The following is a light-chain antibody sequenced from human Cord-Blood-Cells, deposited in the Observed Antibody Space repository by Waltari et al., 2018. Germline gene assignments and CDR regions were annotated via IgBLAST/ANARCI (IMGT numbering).Light chain of an antibody. Sequence: DLQMTQSPSSLSASVGDRVTITCQESQDISNYLNWYQQKPGKAPKLLIYAASNLDTWVPSRFSGSGSGTDFTFTSSSLQPEDIATYYCQQYDNLPLTFGGGTKVEIK. CDR3: QQYDNLPLT. V-gene: IGKV1-33*01. CDR1: QDISNY. CDR2: AAS. J-gene: IGKJ4*02.